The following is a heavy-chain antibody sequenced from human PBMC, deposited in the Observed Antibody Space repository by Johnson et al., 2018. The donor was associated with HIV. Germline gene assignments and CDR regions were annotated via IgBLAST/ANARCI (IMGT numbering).Heavy chain of an antibody. CDR3: ARGWHSSGRCDVFDI. J-gene: IGHJ3*02. CDR2: ISADGHST. D-gene: IGHD6-19*01. CDR1: GFTFSTSV. V-gene: IGHV3-30-3*01. Sequence: QVQLVESVGGVVQPGTSLRLSCVGTGFTFSTSVFHWVRRAPGKGLEWVSGISADGHSTYYADSVKGRFTISRDNSDNILYLQMSSLREDDTAMYYCARGWHSSGRCDVFDIWGQGTMVTVSS.